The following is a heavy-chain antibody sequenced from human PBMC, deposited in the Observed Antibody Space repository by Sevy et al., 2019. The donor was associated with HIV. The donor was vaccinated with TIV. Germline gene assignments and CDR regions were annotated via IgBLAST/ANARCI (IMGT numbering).Heavy chain of an antibody. J-gene: IGHJ4*02. D-gene: IGHD2-15*01. CDR1: GFTFSSYG. V-gene: IGHV3-30*18. Sequence: GGSLRLSCAASGFTFSSYGMHWVRQAPGKGLEWVAVISYDGSNKYYADSVKGRFTISRDNSKNTLYLQMNSLRAEDTAVYYCAKSGDGVVAAPRDYFDYWDQGTLVTVSS. CDR2: ISYDGSNK. CDR3: AKSGDGVVAAPRDYFDY.